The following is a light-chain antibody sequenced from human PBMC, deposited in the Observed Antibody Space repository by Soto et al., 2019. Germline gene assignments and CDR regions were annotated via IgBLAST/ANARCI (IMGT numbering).Light chain of an antibody. CDR2: ATS. V-gene: IGKV1-39*01. J-gene: IGKJ1*01. CDR3: QQSYTTRWT. CDR1: QNISSY. Sequence: DILMTQSPTSLSSSLGERVTITCRASQNISSYLNWYQQIPGQAPNLLIYATSILQTGVPSRFSGSGTGTDFTLPIKGLQPDDFATYYCQQSYTTRWTFGQGTKVEIK.